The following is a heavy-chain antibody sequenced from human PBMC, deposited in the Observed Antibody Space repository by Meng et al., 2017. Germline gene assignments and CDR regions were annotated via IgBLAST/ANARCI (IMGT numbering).Heavy chain of an antibody. J-gene: IGHJ1*01. D-gene: IGHD3-22*01. CDR2: INPNSGGT. CDR1: GYTFTGYY. Sequence: QVPPLQSGAEVKKPGASVKVCCKASGYTFTGYYMHWVRQAPGQGLEWMGWINPNSGGTNYAQKFQGRVTMTRDTSISTAYMELSRLRSDDTAVYYCASRYDSSGSAAFQHWGQGTLVTVSS. V-gene: IGHV1-2*02. CDR3: ASRYDSSGSAAFQH.